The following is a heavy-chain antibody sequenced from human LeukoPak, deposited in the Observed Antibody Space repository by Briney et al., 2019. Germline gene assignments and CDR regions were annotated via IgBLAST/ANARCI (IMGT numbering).Heavy chain of an antibody. CDR2: IKSKTDGGTT. Sequence: GGSLRLSCAASGFTFSNAWMSWVRQAPGEGLECVGRIKSKTDGGTTDYAAPVKGRFTISRDDSKNTLYLQMNSLKTEDTAVYYCTTGYCTNGVCYSFDYWGQGTLVTVSS. CDR1: GFTFSNAW. CDR3: TTGYCTNGVCYSFDY. D-gene: IGHD2-8*01. J-gene: IGHJ4*02. V-gene: IGHV3-15*01.